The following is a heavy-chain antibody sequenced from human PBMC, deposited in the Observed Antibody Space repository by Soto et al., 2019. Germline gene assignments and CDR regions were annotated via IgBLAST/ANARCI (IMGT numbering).Heavy chain of an antibody. V-gene: IGHV4-30-4*01. CDR3: AVGRSVYFDY. CDR1: GGSISSGDYY. D-gene: IGHD2-8*01. J-gene: IGHJ4*02. Sequence: SETLSLTCTVSGGSISSGDYYWSWIRQPPGKGLEWIGYINHSGSTNYNPSLKSRVTISVDTSKNQFSLKLSSVTAADTAVYYCAVGRSVYFDYWGQGTLVTVSS. CDR2: INHSGST.